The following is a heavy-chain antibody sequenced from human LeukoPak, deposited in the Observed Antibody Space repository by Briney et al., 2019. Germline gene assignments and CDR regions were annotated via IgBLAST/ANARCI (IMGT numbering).Heavy chain of an antibody. CDR2: ISNSGTTI. Sequence: PGGSLRLSCAASGFTFSGYAFHWVRQAPGKGLEWVSHISNSGTTIYYADSVKGRFTISRDNAKNSLYLQMNSLRAEDTAVYYCARVRWGVGVTPYNSDYWGQGTLVTVSS. D-gene: IGHD1-26*01. CDR1: GFTFSGYA. V-gene: IGHV3-48*04. J-gene: IGHJ4*02. CDR3: ARVRWGVGVTPYNSDY.